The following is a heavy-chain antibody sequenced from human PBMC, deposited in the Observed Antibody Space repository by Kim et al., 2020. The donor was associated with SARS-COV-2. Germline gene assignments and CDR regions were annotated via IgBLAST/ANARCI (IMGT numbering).Heavy chain of an antibody. CDR1: GFTFSASD. J-gene: IGHJ4*02. Sequence: GGSLRLSCAASGFTFSASDIHWVRQPPGKGLEWIGRIYNKSGGYEKASVVSLRGRLTLSRDDSKTTEYLEMNSRRTDDTAVYYCSRRDVDTIGHRGLDYWGQGTLVTVSS. CDR3: SRRDVDTIGHRGLDY. CDR2: IYNKSGGYEK. V-gene: IGHV3-73*01. D-gene: IGHD3-22*01.